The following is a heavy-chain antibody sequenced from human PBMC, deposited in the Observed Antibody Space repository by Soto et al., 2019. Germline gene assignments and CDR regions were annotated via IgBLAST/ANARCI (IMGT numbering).Heavy chain of an antibody. CDR2: ISGSGGST. Sequence: QPGGSLRLSCAASGFTFSSYAMSWVRQAPGKGLEWVSAISGSGGSTYYADSVKGRFTISRDNSKNTLYLQMNSLRAEDTAVYYSAKDGQLVTGTDYWGQGTLVTVSS. J-gene: IGHJ4*02. CDR3: AKDGQLVTGTDY. D-gene: IGHD6-6*01. V-gene: IGHV3-23*01. CDR1: GFTFSSYA.